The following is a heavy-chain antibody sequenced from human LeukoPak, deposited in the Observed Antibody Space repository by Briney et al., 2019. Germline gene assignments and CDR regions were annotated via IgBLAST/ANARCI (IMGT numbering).Heavy chain of an antibody. CDR2: IIPIFGTA. V-gene: IGHV1-69*13. CDR3: ATHSEGGSYCFDY. D-gene: IGHD1-26*01. Sequence: SVKVSCKASGGTFSSYAISWVRQAPGQGLEWMGGIIPIFGTANYAQKFQGRVTITADESTSTAYMELSSLRSEDTAVYYCATHSEGGSYCFDYWGQGTLVTVSS. CDR1: GGTFSSYA. J-gene: IGHJ4*02.